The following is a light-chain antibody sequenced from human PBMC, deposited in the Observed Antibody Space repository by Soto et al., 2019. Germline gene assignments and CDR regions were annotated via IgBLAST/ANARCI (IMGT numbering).Light chain of an antibody. J-gene: IGLJ1*01. CDR1: GSNIGAGYD. CDR2: ANG. CDR3: QSYDRSLSGYV. Sequence: QSVLTQPPSVSGAPGQRVTISCTGSGSNIGAGYDVHWYQQLPGTAPKLLIYANGNRPSGVPDRFSGSKSGTSASLVITGLQAEDEAHYYCQSYDRSLSGYVLGTGTTVTVL. V-gene: IGLV1-40*01.